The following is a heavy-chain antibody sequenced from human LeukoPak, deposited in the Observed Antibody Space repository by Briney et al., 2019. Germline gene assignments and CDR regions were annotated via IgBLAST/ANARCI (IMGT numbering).Heavy chain of an antibody. CDR3: ARLLTPAAHEGGFDP. Sequence: GGSLRLSCAASGFTFSSHAMSWVRQAPGKGLEWVSAISGSGGSTYYADSVKGRFTISRDNSKNTLYLQMNSLRAEDTAVYYCARLLTPAAHEGGFDPWGQGTLVTVSS. V-gene: IGHV3-23*01. CDR1: GFTFSSHA. CDR2: ISGSGGST. J-gene: IGHJ5*02. D-gene: IGHD2-2*01.